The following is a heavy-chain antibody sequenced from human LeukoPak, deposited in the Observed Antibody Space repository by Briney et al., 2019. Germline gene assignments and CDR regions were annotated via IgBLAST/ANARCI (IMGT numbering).Heavy chain of an antibody. CDR2: IYHSGST. CDR1: GGSISSYY. J-gene: IGHJ4*02. V-gene: IGHV4-59*12. D-gene: IGHD6-13*01. CDR3: ARGSIAAAGPFDY. Sequence: PSETLSLTCTVSGGSISSYYWSWLRQPPGKGLEWIGYIYHSGSTYYNPSLKSRVTISVDRSKNQFSLKLSSVTAADTAVYYCARGSIAAAGPFDYWGQGTLVTVSS.